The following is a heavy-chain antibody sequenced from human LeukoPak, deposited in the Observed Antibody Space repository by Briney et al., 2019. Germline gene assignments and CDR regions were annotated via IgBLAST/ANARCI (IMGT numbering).Heavy chain of an antibody. CDR2: IKEDGSRT. CDR1: GFTFSTYW. Sequence: GGSLRLSCTASGFTFSTYWMTWVRQAPGRGLERVANIKEDGSRTYYMDSVKGRFTISRDNAKSSLYLQMNSLRAEDRAVYYCAREIPGELNAFDIWGQGTMVTVSS. CDR3: AREIPGELNAFDI. D-gene: IGHD2-2*01. J-gene: IGHJ3*02. V-gene: IGHV3-7*01.